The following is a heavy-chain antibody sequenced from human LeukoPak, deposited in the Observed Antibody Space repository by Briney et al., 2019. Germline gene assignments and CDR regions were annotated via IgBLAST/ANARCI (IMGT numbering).Heavy chain of an antibody. V-gene: IGHV3-53*01. CDR3: ARDLRWELPSLYYYYGMDV. CDR2: IYSGGST. D-gene: IGHD1-26*01. J-gene: IGHJ6*02. CDR1: GFIVSSNY. Sequence: GRSPRLSCAASGFIVSSNYMSWVRQAPGKGLEWVSVIYSGGSTYYADSVKGRFTISRDNSKNTLYLQMNSLRAEDTAVYYCARDLRWELPSLYYYYGMDVWGQGTTVTVSS.